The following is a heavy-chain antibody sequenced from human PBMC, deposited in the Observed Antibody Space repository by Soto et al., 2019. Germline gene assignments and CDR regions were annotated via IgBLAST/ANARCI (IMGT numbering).Heavy chain of an antibody. CDR3: ARQSPDYLGSVGWFDP. Sequence: ASETLSLTCTVSGGSISSSSYYWVWIRQPPGKGLEWIGSIYYSGTTYYNPSLKSRVTISVDTSKNQFSLKLRSVTAADTAVHYCARQSPDYLGSVGWFDPWGQGTLVTVSS. CDR1: GGSISSSSYY. J-gene: IGHJ5*02. V-gene: IGHV4-39*01. D-gene: IGHD1-26*01. CDR2: IYYSGTT.